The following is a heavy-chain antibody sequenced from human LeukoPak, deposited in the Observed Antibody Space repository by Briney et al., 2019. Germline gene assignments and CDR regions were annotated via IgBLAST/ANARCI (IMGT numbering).Heavy chain of an antibody. CDR3: ARDGNWNFHPFDP. Sequence: GASVKVSCKASGYTLTGHYMHWVRQAPGQGLEWMGWINPNNGGTNYAQKFQGRVTMTRDTSISTAYMELSGLRSDDTAVYYCARDGNWNFHPFDPWGQGTLVTVSS. D-gene: IGHD1-7*01. CDR1: GYTLTGHY. J-gene: IGHJ5*02. CDR2: INPNNGGT. V-gene: IGHV1-2*02.